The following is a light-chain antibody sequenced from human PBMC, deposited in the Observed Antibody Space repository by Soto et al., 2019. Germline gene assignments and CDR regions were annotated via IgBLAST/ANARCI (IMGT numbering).Light chain of an antibody. CDR3: QSYDSSLSSSV. CDR1: RSNIGAGSD. CDR2: GNS. J-gene: IGLJ2*01. Sequence: QLVLTQPPSVSGAPGQRVTISCTGSRSNIGAGSDVHWYQQLPGTAPKLLIYGNSNRPSGVPDRFSGSKSGTSASLAITGLQAEDEADYYCQSYDSSLSSSVFGGGTKLTVL. V-gene: IGLV1-40*01.